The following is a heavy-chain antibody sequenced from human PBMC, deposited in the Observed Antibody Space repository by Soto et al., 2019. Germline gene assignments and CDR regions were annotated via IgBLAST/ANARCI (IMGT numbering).Heavy chain of an antibody. CDR2: IYYSGST. D-gene: IGHD3-3*01. CDR1: GGSISSSSYY. J-gene: IGHJ5*02. CDR3: ASGIERFLEWLGPDSGFDP. V-gene: IGHV4-39*01. Sequence: SETLSLTCTVSGGSISSSSYYWGWIRQPPGKGLEWIGSIYYSGSTYYNPSLKSRVTISVDTSKNQFSLKLSSVTAADTAVYYCASGIERFLEWLGPDSGFDPWGQGTLVTVSS.